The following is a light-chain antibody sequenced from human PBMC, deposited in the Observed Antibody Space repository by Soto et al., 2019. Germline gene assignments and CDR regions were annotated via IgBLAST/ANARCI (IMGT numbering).Light chain of an antibody. V-gene: IGLV1-40*01. J-gene: IGLJ1*01. CDR3: QSYDSSLSGSYV. CDR1: SSNIGADYD. CDR2: NND. Sequence: QSVLSQPPSVSGAPGQRVTISCTGSSSNIGADYDVHWYQFLPGTAPKLLIYNNDNRPSGVPDRFSGSKSGTSASLAITGLQAEDEADYYCQSYDSSLSGSYVFGTGTKGTVL.